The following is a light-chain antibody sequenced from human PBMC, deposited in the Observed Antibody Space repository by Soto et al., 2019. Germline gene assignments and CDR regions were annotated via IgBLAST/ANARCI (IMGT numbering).Light chain of an antibody. J-gene: IGLJ2*01. CDR2: GNS. CDR1: SSNIGAGYD. V-gene: IGLV1-40*01. Sequence: QSVLTQPPSVSGAPGQRVTISCTGSSSNIGAGYDVHWYQQLPGTGPKLLIYGNSNRPSGVPDRFSGSKSGTSASLAITGLQAEGEADYYCQSYDSSLSGSVFGGGTKLTVL. CDR3: QSYDSSLSGSV.